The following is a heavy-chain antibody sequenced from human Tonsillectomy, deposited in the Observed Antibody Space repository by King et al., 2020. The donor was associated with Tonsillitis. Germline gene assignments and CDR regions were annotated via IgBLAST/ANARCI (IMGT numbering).Heavy chain of an antibody. CDR1: GYTFTSYH. Sequence: VQLVESGAEVKKPGASVKLSCKASGYTFTSYHMHWVRQAPGQGLEWMGMINPSDGSTSYAQKFQGRGSMTRDTSTSTVYMELTSLRSEDTAVYYCARGLYDSNALDYFDYWGQGTLVTVSS. V-gene: IGHV1-46*01. D-gene: IGHD3-22*01. CDR3: ARGLYDSNALDYFDY. J-gene: IGHJ4*02. CDR2: INPSDGST.